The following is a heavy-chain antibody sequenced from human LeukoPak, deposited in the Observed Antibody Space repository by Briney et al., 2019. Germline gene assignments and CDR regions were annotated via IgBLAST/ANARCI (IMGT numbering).Heavy chain of an antibody. CDR3: AHRSSQYSYGYVD. CDR2: IYRHDDQ. V-gene: IGHV2-5*01. D-gene: IGHD5-18*01. Sequence: ASGPTLVKPTHTLTLTCAFSGVSLTTSGVGVGWIRQPPGMALEWLALIYRHDDQRYSPSLKSRLTITKDNSKNQVVLTFTNMYPVYTATYYCAHRSSQYSYGYVDWGQGTLVTVSS. CDR1: GVSLTTSGVG. J-gene: IGHJ4*02.